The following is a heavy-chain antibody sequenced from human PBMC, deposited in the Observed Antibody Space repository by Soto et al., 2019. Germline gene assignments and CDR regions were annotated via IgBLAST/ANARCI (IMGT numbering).Heavy chain of an antibody. CDR3: ASLTGPDYYYYGMDV. V-gene: IGHV1-18*01. J-gene: IGHJ6*02. CDR1: GYTFTSYG. Sequence: QVQLVQSGAEVKKPGASVKVSCKASGYTFTSYGISWVRQAPGQGLEWMGWISAYNGNTNYAQKLKGRVTMPTDTSTSTAYMELRSLRSDDTAVYYCASLTGPDYYYYGMDVWGQGTTVTVSS. D-gene: IGHD2-8*02. CDR2: ISAYNGNT.